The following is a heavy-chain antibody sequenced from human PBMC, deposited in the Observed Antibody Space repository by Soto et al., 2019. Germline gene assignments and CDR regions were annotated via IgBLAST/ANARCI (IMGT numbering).Heavy chain of an antibody. CDR2: INHSGRT. V-gene: IGHV4-34*01. CDR1: GDSLGYYY. J-gene: IGHJ3*02. Sequence: QVQLQQWGGGLLKPSETLSLTCAVNGDSLGYYYWTWVRQTPGKGLEWIGEINHSGRTNYNPSHRRRVTISRDTTKTQFSLRLTSVTAADTAVYYCARWDYEFRDAFDIWGPGTMVTVSS. CDR3: ARWDYEFRDAFDI. D-gene: IGHD3-16*01.